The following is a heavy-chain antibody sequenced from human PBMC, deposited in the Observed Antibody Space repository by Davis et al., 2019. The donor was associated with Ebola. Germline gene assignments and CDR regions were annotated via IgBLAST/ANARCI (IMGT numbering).Heavy chain of an antibody. CDR2: INHSGST. Sequence: SETLSLTCAVYGGSFSGYYWSWIRQPPGKGLEWIGEINHSGSTNYNPSLKSRVTISVDTSKNQFSLKQSSVTAADTAVYYCARLADYYYYGMDVWGQGTTVTVSS. J-gene: IGHJ6*02. V-gene: IGHV4-34*01. CDR3: ARLADYYYYGMDV. CDR1: GGSFSGYY. D-gene: IGHD6-6*01.